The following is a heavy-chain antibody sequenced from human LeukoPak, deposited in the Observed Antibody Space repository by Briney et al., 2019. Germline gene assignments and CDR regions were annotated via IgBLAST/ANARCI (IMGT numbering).Heavy chain of an antibody. CDR1: GGSFSGYY. V-gene: IGHV4-34*01. CDR2: INHSGST. D-gene: IGHD3-16*02. Sequence: SETLSLTCAVYGGSFSGYYWSWIRQPPGKRLEWIGEINHSGSTNYDPSLKSRVTISVDTSKNQFSLKLSSVAAADTAVYYCARGRYTGRPFDYWGQGTLVTVSS. CDR3: ARGRYTGRPFDY. J-gene: IGHJ4*02.